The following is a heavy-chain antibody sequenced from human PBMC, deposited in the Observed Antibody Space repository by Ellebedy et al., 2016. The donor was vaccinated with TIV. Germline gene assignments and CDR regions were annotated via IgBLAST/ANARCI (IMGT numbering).Heavy chain of an antibody. J-gene: IGHJ4*02. V-gene: IGHV6-1*01. CDR1: GDSVSSDSAA. CDR2: TYYRSKWYH. D-gene: IGHD6-19*01. CDR3: AREYNTGWTH. Sequence: SQTLSLTCAISGDSVSSDSAAWNWIRQSPSRGLEWLGRTYYRSKWYHEYAVSVKSRITISPDTSNNQVSLHLNSVTPEDTAIYFCAREYNTGWTHWGQGTLVTVSS.